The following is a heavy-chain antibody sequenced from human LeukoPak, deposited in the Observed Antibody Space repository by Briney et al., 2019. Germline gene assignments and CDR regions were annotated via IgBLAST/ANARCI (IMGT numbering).Heavy chain of an antibody. V-gene: IGHV7-4-1*02. Sequence: ASVKVSCKASGYTFTSYGISWVRQAPGQGLEWMGWINTNTGNPTYAQGFTGRFVFSLDTSVSTAYLQISSLKAEDTAVYYCARDNVVGYYGFDPWGQGTLVTVSS. CDR3: ARDNVVGYYGFDP. CDR1: GYTFTSYG. D-gene: IGHD3-10*01. CDR2: INTNTGNP. J-gene: IGHJ5*02.